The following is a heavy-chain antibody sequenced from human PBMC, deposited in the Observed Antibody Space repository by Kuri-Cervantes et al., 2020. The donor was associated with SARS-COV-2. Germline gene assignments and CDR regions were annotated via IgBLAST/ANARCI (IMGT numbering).Heavy chain of an antibody. CDR3: ASVGALRPYDAFDI. CDR2: IGSGGTIK. V-gene: IGHV3-48*01. J-gene: IGHJ3*02. CDR1: GFIFREYT. D-gene: IGHD1-26*01. Sequence: GGSLRLSCSASGFIFREYTMNWVRQAPGKGLEWVSCIGSGGTIKYDADSVKGRFTISRDNAKNSLYLQMNSLRAEDAAVYYCASVGALRPYDAFDIWGQGTTVTVSS.